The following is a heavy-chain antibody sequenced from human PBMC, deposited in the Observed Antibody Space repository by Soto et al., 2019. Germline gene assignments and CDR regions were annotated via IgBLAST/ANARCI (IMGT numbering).Heavy chain of an antibody. CDR3: APLSVSLSGPYGIHV. V-gene: IGHV4-39*01. CDR2: MFYSGLT. D-gene: IGHD2-15*01. J-gene: IGHJ6*02. Sequence: ASETLSLTCSVSGYSVSSSDYYWAWIRQPPGKGLEWIGSMFYSGLTYYNPSLKSRVTLSVDTSKNQFSVRLNSVTAADTAVYYCAPLSVSLSGPYGIHVWGQGNTVTVSS. CDR1: GYSVSSSDYY.